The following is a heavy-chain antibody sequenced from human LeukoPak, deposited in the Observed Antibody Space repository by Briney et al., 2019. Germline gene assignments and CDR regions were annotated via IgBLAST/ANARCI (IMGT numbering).Heavy chain of an antibody. J-gene: IGHJ6*02. Sequence: GGSLRLSCAASGFTFSSYSINWARQAPGKGLEWVASINHNGNVNYYVDSVKGRFTISRDSAKNSLYLQMSNLRAEDTAVYFCARGGGLDVWGQGATVTVSS. CDR2: INHNGNVN. V-gene: IGHV3-7*03. D-gene: IGHD3-16*01. CDR3: ARGGGLDV. CDR1: GFTFSSYS.